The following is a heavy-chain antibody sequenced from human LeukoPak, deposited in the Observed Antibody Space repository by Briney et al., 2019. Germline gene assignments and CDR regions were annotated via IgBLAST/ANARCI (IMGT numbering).Heavy chain of an antibody. D-gene: IGHD3-10*01. J-gene: IGHJ6*02. CDR3: ARSYMVRGVGYYGMDV. CDR2: TSSSGGGM. V-gene: IGHV3-48*03. CDR1: GFSFSDYE. Sequence: PGGSLRLSCAASGFSFSDYEMNWVRQAPRKGLEWVSCTSSSGGGMSYADSVRGRFTISRDNAKNSLYLQMNSLRAEDTSVYYCARSYMVRGVGYYGMDVWGQGTTVTV.